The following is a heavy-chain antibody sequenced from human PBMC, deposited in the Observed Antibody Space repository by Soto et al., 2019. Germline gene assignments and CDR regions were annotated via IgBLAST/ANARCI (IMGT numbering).Heavy chain of an antibody. Sequence: SETLSLTCTVSGGSISSYYWSWIRQPPGKGLEWIGYIYYSGSTNYNPSLKSRVTISVDTSKNQFSLKLSSVTAADTAVYYCARLGSYYYYYMDVWGKGTTVTVSS. CDR3: ARLGSYYYYYMDV. V-gene: IGHV4-59*08. J-gene: IGHJ6*03. D-gene: IGHD3-10*01. CDR2: IYYSGST. CDR1: GGSISSYY.